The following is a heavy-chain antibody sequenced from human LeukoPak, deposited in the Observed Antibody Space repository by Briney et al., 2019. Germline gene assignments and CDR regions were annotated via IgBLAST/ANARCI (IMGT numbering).Heavy chain of an antibody. CDR1: GFTFDDYG. V-gene: IGHV3-20*04. J-gene: IGHJ4*02. CDR2: INWNGGST. Sequence: RPGGSLRLSCAASGFTFDDYGMSWVRQAPGKGLEWVSGINWNGGSTCYADSVKGRFTISRDSAKNSLYLQMNSLRAEDTALYYCARDPGYSGYDFPDYWGQGTLVTVSS. D-gene: IGHD5-12*01. CDR3: ARDPGYSGYDFPDY.